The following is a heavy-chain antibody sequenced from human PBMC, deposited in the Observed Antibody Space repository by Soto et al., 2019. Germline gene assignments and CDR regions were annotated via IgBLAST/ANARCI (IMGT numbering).Heavy chain of an antibody. V-gene: IGHV1-18*04. CDR2: ISAYNGNT. CDR1: GYTFTSYG. Sequence: ASVKVSCKASGYTFTSYGISWVRQAPGQGLEWMGWISAYNGNTNYAQKLQGRVTMTTDTSTSTAYMELRSLRSDDTAVYYCARDRGHTLLLWFGVGGMDVWGQGTTVTVSS. D-gene: IGHD3-10*01. CDR3: ARDRGHTLLLWFGVGGMDV. J-gene: IGHJ6*02.